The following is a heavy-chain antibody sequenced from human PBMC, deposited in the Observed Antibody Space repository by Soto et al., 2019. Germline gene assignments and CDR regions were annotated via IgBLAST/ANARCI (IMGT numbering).Heavy chain of an antibody. Sequence: QVTLKESGPVLVKPTETLTLTCTVSGFSLSNARMGVSWIRQPPGKALEWLAHIFSNDEKSYSTSLKSRLTISKDTSKSQVVLTMTNMDPVDTATYYCARMSDYVWGSYRYLYYFDYWGQGTLVTVSS. J-gene: IGHJ4*02. D-gene: IGHD3-16*02. CDR2: IFSNDEK. V-gene: IGHV2-26*01. CDR1: GFSLSNARMG. CDR3: ARMSDYVWGSYRYLYYFDY.